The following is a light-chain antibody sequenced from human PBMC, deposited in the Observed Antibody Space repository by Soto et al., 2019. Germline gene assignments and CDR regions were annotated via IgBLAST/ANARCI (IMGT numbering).Light chain of an antibody. V-gene: IGKV3-20*01. CDR2: GVS. Sequence: EMVLTQSPGTLSMSPGERVTLSCRAGQIGSPSYLAWYQQRPGQPPKLLIYGVSTRANGVPDRFSGTGSGTDFTLAISRLEPEDSAVYYCQHFGYPQWTFGQGTRVEIK. CDR1: QIGSPSY. J-gene: IGKJ1*01. CDR3: QHFGYPQWT.